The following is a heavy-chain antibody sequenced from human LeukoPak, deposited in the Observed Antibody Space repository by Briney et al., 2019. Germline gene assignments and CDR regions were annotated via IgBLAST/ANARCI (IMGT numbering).Heavy chain of an antibody. CDR1: GGSISSYY. D-gene: IGHD3-22*01. J-gene: IGHJ6*03. CDR3: ARVSYDSSGFYYYYYMDV. V-gene: IGHV4-59*01. CDR2: IYYSGST. Sequence: ASETLSLTCTVSGGSISSYYWSWIRQPPGKGPEWIGYIYYSGSTNFNPSLKSRVTISVDTSKNQFSLKLSSVTAADTAVYYCARVSYDSSGFYYYYYMDVWGKGTTVTVSS.